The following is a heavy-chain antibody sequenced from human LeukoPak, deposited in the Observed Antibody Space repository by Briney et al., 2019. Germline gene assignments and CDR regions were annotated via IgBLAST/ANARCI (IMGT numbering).Heavy chain of an antibody. V-gene: IGHV3-30*18. Sequence: PGRSLRLSCAASGFTFRSYGMHWVRQAPGKGPEWVAVILSDGGTKYYADSVKGRFTISRDNAKKTVYLQMNSLRAEDTAVYYCAKPGGDTIVIPATLYYFDSWGQGTLVTVS. CDR1: GFTFRSYG. CDR2: ILSDGGTK. J-gene: IGHJ4*02. CDR3: AKPGGDTIVIPATLYYFDS. D-gene: IGHD2-2*01.